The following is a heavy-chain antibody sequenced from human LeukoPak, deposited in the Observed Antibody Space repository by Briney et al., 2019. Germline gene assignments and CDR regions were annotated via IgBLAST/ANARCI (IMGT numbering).Heavy chain of an antibody. J-gene: IGHJ3*02. Sequence: GESLKISCKGSGYSFTSYWIGWVRQMPGKGLEWMGIIYPGDSDTRYSPSFQGQVTISADKSISTAYLQWSSLKASDTAMYYCARVGRDIVLTTAFDAFDIWGQGTMVTVSS. CDR2: IYPGDSDT. V-gene: IGHV5-51*01. CDR3: ARVGRDIVLTTAFDAFDI. CDR1: GYSFTSYW. D-gene: IGHD2-8*01.